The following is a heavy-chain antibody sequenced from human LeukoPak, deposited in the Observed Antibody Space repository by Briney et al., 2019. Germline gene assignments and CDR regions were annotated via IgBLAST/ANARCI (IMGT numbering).Heavy chain of an antibody. Sequence: SLTLCLTYTFSVGFINIYYWICTRQPPAKGLEAIGYIYYSGRTNHNPALKSRVTISIDTSKHQFSLKLSSVIAADTAVYYCARGAAVAGTGLSSQQYYHGMDVWGQGTTVTVSS. CDR2: IYYSGRT. CDR3: ARGAAVAGTGLSSQQYYHGMDV. CDR1: VGFINIYY. D-gene: IGHD6-19*01. J-gene: IGHJ6*02. V-gene: IGHV4-59*01.